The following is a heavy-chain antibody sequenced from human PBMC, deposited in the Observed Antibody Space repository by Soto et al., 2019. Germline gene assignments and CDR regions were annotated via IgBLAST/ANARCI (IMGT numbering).Heavy chain of an antibody. D-gene: IGHD4-17*01. CDR1: GGSISSYY. CDR2: MYYSGST. CDR3: AKDFFRFGDYTQFDY. Sequence: PSETLSLTCTVSGGSISSYYWSWIRQSPGKGLEWIGYMYYSGSTNYNPSLKSRVTISIDTSRNQFSLKLSSVTAEDTAVYYCAKDFFRFGDYTQFDYWGQGTLVTVSS. J-gene: IGHJ4*02. V-gene: IGHV4-59*12.